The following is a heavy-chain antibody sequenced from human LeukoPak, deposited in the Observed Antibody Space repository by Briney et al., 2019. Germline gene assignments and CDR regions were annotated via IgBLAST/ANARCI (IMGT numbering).Heavy chain of an antibody. V-gene: IGHV1-69*04. CDR2: IIPIFGIA. CDR3: ASGWRFFDY. Sequence: SVKVSCKASGGTFSSYAISWVRQAPGQGLEWMGRIIPIFGIANYAQKFQGRVTMTTDTSTSTAYMELRSLRSDDTAVYYCASGWRFFDYWGQGTLVTVSS. J-gene: IGHJ4*02. D-gene: IGHD6-19*01. CDR1: GGTFSSYA.